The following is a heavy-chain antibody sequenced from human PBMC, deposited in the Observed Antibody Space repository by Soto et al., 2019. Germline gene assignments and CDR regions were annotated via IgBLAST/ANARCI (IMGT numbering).Heavy chain of an antibody. CDR2: ISYDGSNK. CDR1: GFTFSSYA. J-gene: IGHJ3*02. Sequence: QVQLVESGGGVVQPGRSLRLSCAASGFTFSSYAMHWVRQAPGKGLEWVAVISYDGSNKYYADSVKGRFTISRDNSKNTLYLQMNSLRAEDTAVYYCARAGYYDSSSYDAFDIWGQGTMVTVSS. D-gene: IGHD3-22*01. CDR3: ARAGYYDSSSYDAFDI. V-gene: IGHV3-30-3*01.